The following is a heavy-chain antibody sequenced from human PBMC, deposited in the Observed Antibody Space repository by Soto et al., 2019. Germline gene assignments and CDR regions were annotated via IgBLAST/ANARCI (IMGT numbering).Heavy chain of an antibody. V-gene: IGHV1-69*06. CDR3: ARDHPLSSSEDSYYYYGMDV. CDR2: TIPIFGTA. D-gene: IGHD6-6*01. Sequence: SVKVSCKASGGTFSSYAISWVRQAPGQGLEWMGGTIPIFGTANYAQKFQGRVTITADKSTSTAYMELSSLRSEDTAVYYCARDHPLSSSEDSYYYYGMDVWGQGTTVTVSS. J-gene: IGHJ6*02. CDR1: GGTFSSYA.